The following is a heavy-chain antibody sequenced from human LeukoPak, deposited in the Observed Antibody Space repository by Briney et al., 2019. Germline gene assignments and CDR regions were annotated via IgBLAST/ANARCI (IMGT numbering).Heavy chain of an antibody. J-gene: IGHJ4*02. Sequence: WGSLRLSCAASGFTFGSYWMSRVRQAPGKGLEWVANIKQDGSEKYYVDSVEGRFTISRDNAKNSLYLQMNSLRAEDTAVYYCARDRAVYNWNYPLDYWGQGTLVTVSS. CDR2: IKQDGSEK. V-gene: IGHV3-7*01. CDR1: GFTFGSYW. CDR3: ARDRAVYNWNYPLDY. D-gene: IGHD1-7*01.